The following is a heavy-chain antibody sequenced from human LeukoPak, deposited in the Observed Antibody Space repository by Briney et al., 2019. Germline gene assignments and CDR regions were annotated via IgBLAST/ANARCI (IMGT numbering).Heavy chain of an antibody. Sequence: PGGSLRLSCAASGFTFSSYAMHWVSQAPGKGLEWVAVISYDGSNKYYADSVKGRFTISRDNSKNTLYLQMNSLRAEDTAVYYCARGPFDWLWDYWGQGTLVTVSP. CDR2: ISYDGSNK. V-gene: IGHV3-30*04. D-gene: IGHD3-9*01. J-gene: IGHJ4*02. CDR1: GFTFSSYA. CDR3: ARGPFDWLWDY.